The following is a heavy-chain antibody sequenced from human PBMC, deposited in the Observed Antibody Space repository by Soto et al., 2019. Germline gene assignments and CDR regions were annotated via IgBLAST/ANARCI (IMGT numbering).Heavy chain of an antibody. CDR3: ARDVAIFGVVIRYFDY. Sequence: SETLSLTCTVSGGSVSSGSYYWSWIRQPPGKGLEWIGYIYYSGSTNYNPSLKSRVTISVDTSKNQFSLKLSSVTAADTAVYYCARDVAIFGVVIRYFDYWGQGTLVTVS. V-gene: IGHV4-61*01. CDR2: IYYSGST. D-gene: IGHD3-3*01. J-gene: IGHJ4*02. CDR1: GGSVSSGSYY.